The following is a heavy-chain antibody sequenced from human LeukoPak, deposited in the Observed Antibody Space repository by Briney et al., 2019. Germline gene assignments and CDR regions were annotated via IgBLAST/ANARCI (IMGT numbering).Heavy chain of an antibody. CDR3: ARRRSSYFDY. Sequence: SETLSLTCAVYGGSFSGYYRSWIRQPPGKGLEWIGYIYYSGSTNYNPSLKSRVTISVDTSKNQFSLKLSSVTAADTAVYYCARRRSSYFDYWGQGTLVTVSS. V-gene: IGHV4-59*08. CDR1: GGSFSGYY. J-gene: IGHJ4*02. CDR2: IYYSGST.